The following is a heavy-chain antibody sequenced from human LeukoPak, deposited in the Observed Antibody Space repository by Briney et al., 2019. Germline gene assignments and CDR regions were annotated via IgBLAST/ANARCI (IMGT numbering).Heavy chain of an antibody. Sequence: GGSLRLSCAASGFTFSDYYMSWIRQAPGKGLEWVSYISSSGSTIYYADSAKGRFTISRDNSKNTLYLQMNSLRAEDTAVYYCAKEFDRYDSSGYYPDYWGQGTLVTVSS. CDR1: GFTFSDYY. J-gene: IGHJ4*02. CDR2: ISSSGSTI. CDR3: AKEFDRYDSSGYYPDY. D-gene: IGHD3-22*01. V-gene: IGHV3-11*04.